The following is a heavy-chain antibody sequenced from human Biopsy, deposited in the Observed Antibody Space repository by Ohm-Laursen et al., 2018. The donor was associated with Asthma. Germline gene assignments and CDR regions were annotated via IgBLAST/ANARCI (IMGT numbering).Heavy chain of an antibody. CDR2: IYYSGST. V-gene: IGHV4-31*03. D-gene: IGHD3-22*01. Sequence: SQTLFLTCTVSYGSITSGGYYWTWIRQHPGKGLEWNGFIYYSGSTYYNPSLKSRVSISIDTSKNQFSLKLSSVTAADTAVYYCARAQDYYDSRGYYRSFDYWGQGTLVTVSS. J-gene: IGHJ4*02. CDR3: ARAQDYYDSRGYYRSFDY. CDR1: YGSITSGGYY.